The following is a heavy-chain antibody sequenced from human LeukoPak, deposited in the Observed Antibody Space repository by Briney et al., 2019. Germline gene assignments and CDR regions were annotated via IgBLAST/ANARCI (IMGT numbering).Heavy chain of an antibody. Sequence: PGGSLRLSCAASGFTVSSNYMSWVRQAPGKGLEWVAFIRYDGSNKYYADSVKGRFTISRDNSKNTLYLQMNSLRAEDTAVYYCVQNGGRYFDYWGQGTLVTVSS. V-gene: IGHV3-30*02. J-gene: IGHJ4*02. D-gene: IGHD2-15*01. CDR1: GFTVSSNY. CDR2: IRYDGSNK. CDR3: VQNGGRYFDY.